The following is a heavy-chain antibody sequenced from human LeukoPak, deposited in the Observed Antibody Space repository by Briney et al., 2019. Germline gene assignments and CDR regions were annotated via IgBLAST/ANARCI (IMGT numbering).Heavy chain of an antibody. D-gene: IGHD6-13*01. J-gene: IGHJ4*02. V-gene: IGHV1-18*01. CDR2: ISAYNGNT. CDR1: GYTFTSYA. CDR3: ARDRSSSWYYFEY. Sequence: GASVKVSCKASGYTFTSYAFSWVRQAPGQGLEWMGWISAYNGNTKYAQKFQGRVTMTTDTSTSTAYMEVRSLRSDDTAVYYCARDRSSSWYYFEYWGQRALVTVSS.